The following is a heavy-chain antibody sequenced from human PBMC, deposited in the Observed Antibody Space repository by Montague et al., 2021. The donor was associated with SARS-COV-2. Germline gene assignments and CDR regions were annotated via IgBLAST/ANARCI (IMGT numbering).Heavy chain of an antibody. J-gene: IGHJ4*02. Sequence: SLRLSCAASGFIFNKYGVGWVRQAPGKGLEWVSVINVFGTTAYCADSVRGRFTMSRDNCRNTLDLHMISPRADDTAIYYCVKGRSTDWTRDFDSWGQGTLVTVSS. CDR3: VKGRSTDWTRDFDS. V-gene: IGHV3-23*01. CDR1: GFIFNKYG. CDR2: INVFGTTA. D-gene: IGHD3-9*01.